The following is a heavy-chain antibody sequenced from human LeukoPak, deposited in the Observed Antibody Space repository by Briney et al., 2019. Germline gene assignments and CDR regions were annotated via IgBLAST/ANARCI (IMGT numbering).Heavy chain of an antibody. CDR1: RYTFTRYV. J-gene: IGHJ4*02. CDR3: ARDLRQGYCSSTSCYPFDY. Sequence: GAPLKVSGKASRYTFTRYVISWVRQAPGQGLECMGWISAYNGNTNYAQKREGRVNMPTDTSTSTAYMELRRLRSDDTAAYYCARDLRQGYCSSTSCYPFDYWGQGTLVTVSS. V-gene: IGHV1-18*01. D-gene: IGHD2-2*01. CDR2: ISAYNGNT.